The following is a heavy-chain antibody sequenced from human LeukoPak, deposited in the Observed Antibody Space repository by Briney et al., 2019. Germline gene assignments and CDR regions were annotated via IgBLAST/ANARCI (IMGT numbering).Heavy chain of an antibody. CDR1: GFTFSSYA. D-gene: IGHD3-10*01. CDR3: ARTYYYGSGSYLVFDY. CDR2: ISYDGSNK. J-gene: IGHJ4*02. Sequence: PGGSLRLSCAASGFTFSSYAMHWVRQAPGKGLEWVAVISYDGSNKYYADSVKGRFTISRDNSKNTLYLQMNSLRAEDTAVYYCARTYYYGSGSYLVFDYWGQGTLVTVSS. V-gene: IGHV3-30*04.